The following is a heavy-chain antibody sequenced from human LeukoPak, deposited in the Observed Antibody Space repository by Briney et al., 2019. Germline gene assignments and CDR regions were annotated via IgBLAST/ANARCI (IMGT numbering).Heavy chain of an antibody. V-gene: IGHV4-30-4*01. D-gene: IGHD2-21*01. CDR1: GGSISSGDYY. CDR3: ARVPVWSRYFDY. CDR2: IYYSGST. Sequence: SETLSLTCTVSGGSISSGDYYWSWIRQPPGKGLEWIGYIYYSGSTYYNPSLKSRVTISVDTSKSQFSLKLSSVTAADTAVYYCARVPVWSRYFDYWGQGTLVTVSS. J-gene: IGHJ4*02.